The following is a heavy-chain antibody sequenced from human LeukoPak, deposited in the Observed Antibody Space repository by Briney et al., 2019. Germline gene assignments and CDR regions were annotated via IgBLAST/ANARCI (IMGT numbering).Heavy chain of an antibody. V-gene: IGHV5-51*01. Sequence: GESLKISCKGSGYSFTSYWIGWVRQMPGKGLEWMGIIYPGDSETRYSPSFRGQVTISADKSISTAYLQWSGLKASDTAMYYCARPSYYYDSSGYHYDVYYFDYWGQGTLVTVSS. CDR3: ARPSYYYDSSGYHYDVYYFDY. CDR1: GYSFTSYW. J-gene: IGHJ4*02. CDR2: IYPGDSET. D-gene: IGHD3-22*01.